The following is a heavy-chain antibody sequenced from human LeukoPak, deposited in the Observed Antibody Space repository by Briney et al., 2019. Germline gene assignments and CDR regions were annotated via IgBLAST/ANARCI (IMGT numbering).Heavy chain of an antibody. D-gene: IGHD5-18*01. CDR2: INHGGST. CDR3: ARLLRGGRDTAMVTMIVVRAKPGAFDS. J-gene: IGHJ3*02. V-gene: IGHV4-34*01. CDR1: GGSFSGYY. Sequence: SETLSLTSAVYGGSFSGYYWSWIRQPPGKGREWIGEINHGGSTNYNPSPKSRVTISVDTSKNQFSMKLSSVTAADTAVYYCARLLRGGRDTAMVTMIVVRAKPGAFDSWGQGTMVTVSS.